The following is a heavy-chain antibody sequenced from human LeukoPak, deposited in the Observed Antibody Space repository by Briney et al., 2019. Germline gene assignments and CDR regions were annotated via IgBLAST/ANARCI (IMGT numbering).Heavy chain of an antibody. CDR3: AGLGITSTSNFFDP. D-gene: IGHD1-14*01. Sequence: HPGGSLRLSCAASGFTFSNSFMSWVRQAPGEGLEWVANINKDGTWTYYLDFVKGRFAIPRDNAMDSLYLQMNNLRAEDTAVYYCAGLGITSTSNFFDPWGQGTLVTVSS. CDR2: INKDGTWT. V-gene: IGHV3-7*01. J-gene: IGHJ5*02. CDR1: GFTFSNSF.